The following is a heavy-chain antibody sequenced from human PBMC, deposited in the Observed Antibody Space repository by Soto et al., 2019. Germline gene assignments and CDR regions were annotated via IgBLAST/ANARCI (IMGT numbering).Heavy chain of an antibody. J-gene: IGHJ4*02. Sequence: PSETLSLTCTVSGGSISSSSYYWGWIRQPPGKGLEWIGSIYYSGSTYYNPSLKSRVTISVDTSKNQFSLKLSSVTAADTAGYYCARDALRGGGGDYDYWGQGTLVTVSS. V-gene: IGHV4-39*02. CDR2: IYYSGST. D-gene: IGHD2-21*02. CDR3: ARDALRGGGGDYDY. CDR1: GGSISSSSYY.